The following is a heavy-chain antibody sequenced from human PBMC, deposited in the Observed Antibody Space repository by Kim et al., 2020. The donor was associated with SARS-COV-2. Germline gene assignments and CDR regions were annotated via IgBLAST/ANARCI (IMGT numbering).Heavy chain of an antibody. Sequence: ASVKVSCKASGYTFTSYDINWVRQATGQGLEWMGWMNPNSGNTGYAQKFQGRVTMTRNTSISTAYMELSSLRSEDTAVYYCARGRPRYNWNTNWFDPWGQGTLVTVSS. CDR3: ARGRPRYNWNTNWFDP. D-gene: IGHD1-20*01. CDR1: GYTFTSYD. V-gene: IGHV1-8*01. J-gene: IGHJ5*02. CDR2: MNPNSGNT.